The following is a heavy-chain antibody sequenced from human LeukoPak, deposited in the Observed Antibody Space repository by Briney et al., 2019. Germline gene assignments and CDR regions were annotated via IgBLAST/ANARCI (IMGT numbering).Heavy chain of an antibody. Sequence: SETLSLTCTVSGGSISSYYWRWIRQPPGKGLEWSGYIYYSGSTNYNPSLKSRVTISVDTSKNQFSLKLSSVTAADTAVYYCARAPKYSGGLTFDYWCQGTLVTVSS. CDR1: GGSISSYY. D-gene: IGHD1-26*01. V-gene: IGHV4-59*01. J-gene: IGHJ4*02. CDR2: IYYSGST. CDR3: ARAPKYSGGLTFDY.